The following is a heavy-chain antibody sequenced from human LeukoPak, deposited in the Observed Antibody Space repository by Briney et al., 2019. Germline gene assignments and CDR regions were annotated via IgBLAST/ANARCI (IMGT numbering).Heavy chain of an antibody. CDR3: ARDQGGNSSAFDI. CDR2: INPSGGRT. V-gene: IGHV1-46*01. CDR1: GYTFTSYY. Sequence: ASVKVSCKASGYTFTSYYMHWVRQAPGQGLEWMGIINPSGGRTSYAQKFQGRVTMTRDMSTSTVYMELSSLRSEDTAVYYCARDQGGNSSAFDIWGQGTMVTVSS. J-gene: IGHJ3*02. D-gene: IGHD4-23*01.